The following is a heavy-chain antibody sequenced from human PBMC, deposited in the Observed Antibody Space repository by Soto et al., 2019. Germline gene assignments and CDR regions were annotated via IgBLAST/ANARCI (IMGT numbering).Heavy chain of an antibody. V-gene: IGHV3-30*18. J-gene: IGHJ6*02. CDR2: IAYDGGNK. CDR1: GFTFSSYG. D-gene: IGHD2-2*03. CDR3: AKAVGYCSSSSCRDYYYYYGMDV. Sequence: QVQLVESGGGVVQPGRSLRLSCAVSGFTFSSYGMHWVRQAPGKGPEWVAVIAYDGGNKYYADSVRGRFTISRDNSKNTLYLQMNSLSPEDTAVYHCAKAVGYCSSSSCRDYYYYYGMDVWGQGTTVTVSS.